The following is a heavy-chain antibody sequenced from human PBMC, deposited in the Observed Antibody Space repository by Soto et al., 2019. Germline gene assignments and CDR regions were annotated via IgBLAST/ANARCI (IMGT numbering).Heavy chain of an antibody. V-gene: IGHV1-2*04. CDR1: GYTFTGYY. Sequence: ASVKVSCKASGYTFTGYYMHWVRQAPGQGLEWMGWINPNSGGTNYAQKFQGWVTLTRDTSISTAYMELSRLRSDDTAVYYCARGNGIAVAGKAFDIWGQGTMVTVSS. J-gene: IGHJ3*02. D-gene: IGHD6-19*01. CDR3: ARGNGIAVAGKAFDI. CDR2: INPNSGGT.